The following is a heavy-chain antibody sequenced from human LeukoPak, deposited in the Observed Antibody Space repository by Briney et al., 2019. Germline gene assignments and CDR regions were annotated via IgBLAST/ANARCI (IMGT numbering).Heavy chain of an antibody. Sequence: ASVKVSCKASGYTFTGYYMHWVRQAPGQGLEWMGWINPNSGGTNYAQKFQGRVTMTRDTSINTAYMELSRLRSDDTAVYYCARDRVRAPGIAVAGTGRWFDPWGQGTLVTVSS. CDR1: GYTFTGYY. D-gene: IGHD6-19*01. CDR3: ARDRVRAPGIAVAGTGRWFDP. J-gene: IGHJ5*02. V-gene: IGHV1-2*02. CDR2: INPNSGGT.